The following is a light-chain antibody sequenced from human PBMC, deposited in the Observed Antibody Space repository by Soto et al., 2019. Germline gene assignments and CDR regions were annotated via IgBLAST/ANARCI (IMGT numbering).Light chain of an antibody. Sequence: EIVLTQSPGTLSLSPGERATLSCRASQSVRSDYLAWYQQKPGQAPRLHIYGASTRATGIPDRFTGSGSGTDFTLTISRLEPEDFAVYYCQQYGSSPWTFGQGTKG. CDR1: QSVRSDY. CDR3: QQYGSSPWT. V-gene: IGKV3-20*01. J-gene: IGKJ1*01. CDR2: GAS.